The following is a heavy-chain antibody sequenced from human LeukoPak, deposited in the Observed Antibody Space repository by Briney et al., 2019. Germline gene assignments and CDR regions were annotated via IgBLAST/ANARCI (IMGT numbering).Heavy chain of an antibody. V-gene: IGHV4-38-2*01. CDR3: ARHRRARYYGSGSYHWFDP. CDR2: ICHSGST. D-gene: IGHD3-10*01. CDR1: GYSISSGYY. J-gene: IGHJ5*02. Sequence: SETLSLTCAVSGYSISSGYYWAWIRQTPGKGLEWIGSICHSGSTSYNPSLKSRDTISVDTSKNQFSLKPSSVTAADTAVYYCARHRRARYYGSGSYHWFDPWGQGTLVTVSS.